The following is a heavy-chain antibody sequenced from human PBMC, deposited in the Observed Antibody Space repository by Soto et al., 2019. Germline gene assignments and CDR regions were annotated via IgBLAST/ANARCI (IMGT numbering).Heavy chain of an antibody. CDR1: GFSLTSSGVG. Sequence: QITLKESGPTLLEPTQTLTLTCSFSGFSLTSSGVGVGWLRQAPGKALECLGIIYWDGDRRYNPSLRQRLTITKDTSKNQVVLTMTYMEPVDTATYYCALRGPYNSYWDVGWFDPWGQGTLVTVS. CDR2: IYWDGDR. J-gene: IGHJ5*02. D-gene: IGHD1-20*01. CDR3: ALRGPYNSYWDVGWFDP. V-gene: IGHV2-5*02.